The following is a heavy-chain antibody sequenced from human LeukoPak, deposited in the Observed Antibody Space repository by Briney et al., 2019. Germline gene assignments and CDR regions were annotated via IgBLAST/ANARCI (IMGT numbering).Heavy chain of an antibody. D-gene: IGHD3-16*02. CDR3: ARTYYDYVSGSYRHSVWFDP. Sequence: SETLSLTCAVSVYSISSGYYWGWIRQPPGKGLEWIGSIYHSGSTYYNPSLKSRVTISVDTSKNQFSLKLSSVTAADTAVYYCARTYYDYVSGSYRHSVWFDPWGQGTLVTVSS. V-gene: IGHV4-38-2*01. CDR1: VYSISSGYY. CDR2: IYHSGST. J-gene: IGHJ5*02.